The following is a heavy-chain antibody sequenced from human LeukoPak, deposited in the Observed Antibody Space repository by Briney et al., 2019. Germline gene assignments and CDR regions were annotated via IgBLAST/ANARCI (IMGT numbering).Heavy chain of an antibody. D-gene: IGHD3-22*01. CDR2: ISWNSGSI. Sequence: GRSLRLSCAASGFTFDDYAMHWVRQAPGKGLEWVSGISWNSGSIGYADSVKGRFTISRDNAKNSLYLQMNSLRAEDTALYYCAKDTGPYDRASLDYWGQGTLVTVSS. CDR3: AKDTGPYDRASLDY. CDR1: GFTFDDYA. J-gene: IGHJ4*02. V-gene: IGHV3-9*01.